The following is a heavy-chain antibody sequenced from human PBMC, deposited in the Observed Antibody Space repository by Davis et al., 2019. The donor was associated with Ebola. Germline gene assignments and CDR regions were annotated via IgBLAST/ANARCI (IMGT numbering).Heavy chain of an antibody. CDR2: MNPNSGNT. Sequence: ASVKVSCKASGYTFTSYDINWVRQATGHGLEWMGWMNPNSGNTGYAQKFQGRVTMTRNTSISTAYMELSSLTSGDTAVYYCARDLRGWGDFDYWGQGTLVTVSS. CDR3: ARDLRGWGDFDY. J-gene: IGHJ4*02. D-gene: IGHD3-10*01. V-gene: IGHV1-8*01. CDR1: GYTFTSYD.